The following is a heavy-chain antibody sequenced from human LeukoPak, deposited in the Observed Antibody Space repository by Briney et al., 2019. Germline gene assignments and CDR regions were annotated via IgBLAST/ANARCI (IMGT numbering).Heavy chain of an antibody. V-gene: IGHV3-23*01. CDR1: GFTFSSYA. CDR2: IRGTGSST. Sequence: PGGSLRLSCGASGFTFSSYAMAWVRQAPGKGLEWVSAIRGTGSSTYYADSVKGRFTISRDNSKNSLSLQVSSLRAEDTAVYYCAKTNGYYSDWGQGTLVTVSS. D-gene: IGHD3-22*01. J-gene: IGHJ4*02. CDR3: AKTNGYYSD.